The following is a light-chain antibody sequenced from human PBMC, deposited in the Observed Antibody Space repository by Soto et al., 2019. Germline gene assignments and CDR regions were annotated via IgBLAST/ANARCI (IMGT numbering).Light chain of an antibody. V-gene: IGLV2-23*02. CDR2: EVS. CDR1: SSDVGTYNL. CDR3: CSYAGSSAFYV. Sequence: QSVLTQPASVSASPGQSITLSCTGSSSDVGTYNLVSWYQQHPGKAPKLMIYEVSKRPSGISNRFSGSKSGNTASLTISGLQAEDEADYYCCSYAGSSAFYVFGSGTQLTVL. J-gene: IGLJ1*01.